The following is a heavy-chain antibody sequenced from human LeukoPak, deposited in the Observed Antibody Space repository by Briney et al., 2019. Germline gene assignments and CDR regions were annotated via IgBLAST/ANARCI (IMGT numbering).Heavy chain of an antibody. V-gene: IGHV4-59*01. CDR3: ARDQPSYYGSGSYYKRGAWFDP. J-gene: IGHJ5*02. CDR1: GGSISSYY. Sequence: PSETLSLTCTVSGGSISSYYWSWIRQPPGKGLEWIGYIYYSGSTNYNPSLKSRVTISVDTSKSQFSLKLSSVTAADTAVYYCARDQPSYYGSGSYYKRGAWFDPWGQGTLVTVSS. CDR2: IYYSGST. D-gene: IGHD3-10*01.